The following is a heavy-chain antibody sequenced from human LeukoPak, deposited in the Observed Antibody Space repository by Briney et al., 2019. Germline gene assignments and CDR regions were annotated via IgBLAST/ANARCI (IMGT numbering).Heavy chain of an antibody. D-gene: IGHD3-22*01. J-gene: IGHJ4*02. CDR2: INYSGST. CDR1: GGSMNDYF. V-gene: IGHV4-59*01. Sequence: SETLSLTCTVSGGSMNDYFWSWIRQPPGKGLEWIGYINYSGSTNYNPSLKSRVTMSADTSKNRFSLKLISVTAADTAVYYCARGKRHYDDSTSYEFFDKWGQGTLITVSS. CDR3: ARGKRHYDDSTSYEFFDK.